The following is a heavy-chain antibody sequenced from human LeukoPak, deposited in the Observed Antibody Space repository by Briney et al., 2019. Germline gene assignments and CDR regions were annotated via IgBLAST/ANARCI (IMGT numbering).Heavy chain of an antibody. CDR2: IYYSGST. CDR3: ARGFRGGNSSPYY. V-gene: IGHV4-39*07. Sequence: SETLSLTCAVSGGSISSSNYYWGWIRQPPGKGLDWIGSIYYSGSTYYNPSLKSRVTISVDTSKNQFSLKLSSVTAADTAVYYCARGFRGGNSSPYYWGQGTLVTVSS. CDR1: GGSISSSNYY. J-gene: IGHJ4*02. D-gene: IGHD4-23*01.